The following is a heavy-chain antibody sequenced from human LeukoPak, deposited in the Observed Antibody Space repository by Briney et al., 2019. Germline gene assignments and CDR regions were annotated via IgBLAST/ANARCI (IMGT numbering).Heavy chain of an antibody. CDR1: GFTVSSNY. D-gene: IGHD5-12*01. CDR3: ARDAQDIVATTGAFDI. CDR2: IWYDGSNK. J-gene: IGHJ3*02. Sequence: GGSLRLSCAASGFTVSSNYMSWVRPAPGKGLGCVAVIWYDGSNKYYADSVKGRFTISRDNSKNTLYLQMNSLRAEDTAVYYCARDAQDIVATTGAFDIWGQGTMVTVSS. V-gene: IGHV3-33*08.